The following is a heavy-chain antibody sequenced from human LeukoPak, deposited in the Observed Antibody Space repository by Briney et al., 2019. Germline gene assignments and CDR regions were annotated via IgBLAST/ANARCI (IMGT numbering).Heavy chain of an antibody. J-gene: IGHJ4*02. CDR2: IYPSDSDT. CDR1: GYSFTSYW. V-gene: IGHV5-51*01. D-gene: IGHD7-27*01. Sequence: GESLKISCKGSGYSFTSYWIGWVRQMPGKGLEWMGIIYPSDSDTRYSPSFQGQVTISADKSISTAYLQWSSLKASDTAMYYCARQRSSAGALFDYWGQGTLVTVSS. CDR3: ARQRSSAGALFDY.